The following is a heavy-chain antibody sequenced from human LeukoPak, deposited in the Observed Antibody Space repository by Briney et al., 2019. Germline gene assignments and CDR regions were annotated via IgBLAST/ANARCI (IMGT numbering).Heavy chain of an antibody. CDR3: ARDSGEPYWYFDL. J-gene: IGHJ2*01. Sequence: GGSLRLSCAASGFTFSDHYMDWVRQAPGKGLEWVGRTKNKANSYITEYAASVKGRFTISRDDSKTSVYLQMNSLKTEDTAVYYCARDSGEPYWYFDLWGRGTLVTVSS. V-gene: IGHV3-72*01. D-gene: IGHD1-14*01. CDR1: GFTFSDHY. CDR2: TKNKANSYIT.